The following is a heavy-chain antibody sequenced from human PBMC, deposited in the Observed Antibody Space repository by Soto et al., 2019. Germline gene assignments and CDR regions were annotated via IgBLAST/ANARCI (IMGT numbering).Heavy chain of an antibody. V-gene: IGHV3-23*01. CDR3: PKGPRILVVLLFYFEY. Sequence: PGGSLRLSCAASGFTFSSYAMSWVRQAPGKGLEWVSAISGSGGSTYYADSVKGRFTISRDNSKNTLYLQMNSLRAEDTAVYYCPKGPRILVVLLFYFEYWGQGAQVSDAS. CDR1: GFTFSSYA. J-gene: IGHJ4*02. D-gene: IGHD3-22*01. CDR2: ISGSGGST.